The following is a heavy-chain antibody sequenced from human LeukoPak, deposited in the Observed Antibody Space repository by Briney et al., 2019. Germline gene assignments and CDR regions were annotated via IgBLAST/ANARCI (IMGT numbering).Heavy chain of an antibody. J-gene: IGHJ4*02. D-gene: IGHD6-13*01. CDR1: GGSINSYY. Sequence: SETLSLTCTVSGGSINSYYWSWIRQPAGKGLEWIGRIYTSGSTNYNPPLKSRVTMSVDTSKNQFSLKLSSVTAADTAVYCCARGIGSWYYFDYWGQGTLVTVSS. CDR3: ARGIGSWYYFDY. CDR2: IYTSGST. V-gene: IGHV4-4*07.